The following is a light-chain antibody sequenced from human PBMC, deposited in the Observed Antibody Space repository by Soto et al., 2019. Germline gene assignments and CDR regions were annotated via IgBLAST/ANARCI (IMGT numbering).Light chain of an antibody. V-gene: IGLV2-14*01. CDR1: GSDDVPYNY. CDR3: SSFTSTSTRL. J-gene: IGLJ1*01. Sequence: QSALTQPASVSGSPGQSITISCTGAGSDDVPYNYVSWYQQHPGKAPKLMIYEVSNRPSGVSNRFSGSKSGSTASLTISGLQAEDEADYYCSSFTSTSTRLFGSGTKVTVL. CDR2: EVS.